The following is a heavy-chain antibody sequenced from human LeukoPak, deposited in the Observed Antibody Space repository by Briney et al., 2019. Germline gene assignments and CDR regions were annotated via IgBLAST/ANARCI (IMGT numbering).Heavy chain of an antibody. V-gene: IGHV3-23*01. Sequence: GESLRLSCAASGFTFSSYAMSWVRQAPGKGLEWVSGISTSGGSSSYADSVKGRFTISRDNTRNTLYMQMHSLRAEDTALYDCAIMHPYYDGSGYWVQWGQGTLVTVSS. CDR2: ISTSGGSS. J-gene: IGHJ4*02. D-gene: IGHD3-22*01. CDR1: GFTFSSYA. CDR3: AIMHPYYDGSGYWVQ.